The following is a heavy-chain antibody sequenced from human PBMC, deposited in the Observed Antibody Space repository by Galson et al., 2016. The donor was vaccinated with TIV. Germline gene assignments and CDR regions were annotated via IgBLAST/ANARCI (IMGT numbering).Heavy chain of an antibody. Sequence: SVKVSCKASGGAFSSDAISWVRQAPGQGLEWMGGIIPIFGSANYAQKFQGRVTITADESTTTAYMELSSLRVEDTAVYYCARGGPGCSSTSCYGALDPWGQGPRSPSPQ. D-gene: IGHD2-2*01. J-gene: IGHJ5*02. CDR3: ARGGPGCSSTSCYGALDP. CDR2: IIPIFGSA. V-gene: IGHV1-69*13. CDR1: GGAFSSDA.